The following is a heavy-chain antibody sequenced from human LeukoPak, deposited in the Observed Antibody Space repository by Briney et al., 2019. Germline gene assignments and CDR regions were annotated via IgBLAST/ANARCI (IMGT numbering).Heavy chain of an antibody. D-gene: IGHD6-13*01. CDR3: AAAAAGPFDY. CDR1: GFTFDDYA. V-gene: IGHV3-9*03. CDR2: ISWNSGTI. J-gene: IGHJ4*02. Sequence: PGGSLRLSCAASGFTFDDYAMHWVRQAPGKGLEWVSGISWNSGTIGYADSVKGRFTISRDNAKNSLYLQMNSLRTEDMALYYCAAAAAGPFDYWGQGTLVTVSS.